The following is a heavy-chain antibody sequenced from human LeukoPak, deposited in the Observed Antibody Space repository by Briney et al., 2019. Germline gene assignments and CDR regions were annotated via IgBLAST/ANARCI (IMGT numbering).Heavy chain of an antibody. V-gene: IGHV3-30*04. CDR2: ISYDGSNK. CDR1: GFNFSSSA. Sequence: TGGSLRLSCAASGFNFSSSAMHWVRQAPGKGLEWVAVISYDGSNKYYADSVKGRFTISRDNSKNTLYLQMNSLRAEDTAAYYCARAHYGDSYYFDYWGQGTLVTVSS. J-gene: IGHJ4*02. D-gene: IGHD4-17*01. CDR3: ARAHYGDSYYFDY.